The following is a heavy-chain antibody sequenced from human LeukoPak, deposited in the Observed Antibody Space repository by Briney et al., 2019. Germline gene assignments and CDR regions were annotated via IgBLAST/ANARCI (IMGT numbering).Heavy chain of an antibody. J-gene: IGHJ4*02. V-gene: IGHV3-64*01. CDR2: ISSNGGST. D-gene: IGHD5-12*01. Sequence: PGGSLRLSCAASGFTFSSYAMHWVRQAPGKGLEYVSAISSNGGSTYYANSVKGRFTISRDNSKNTLYLQMGSLRAEDMAVYYCAGAYNSGYDLWGQGTLVTVSS. CDR1: GFTFSSYA. CDR3: AGAYNSGYDL.